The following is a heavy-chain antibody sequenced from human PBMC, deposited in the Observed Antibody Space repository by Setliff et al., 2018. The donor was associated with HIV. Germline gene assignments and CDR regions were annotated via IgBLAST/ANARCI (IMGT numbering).Heavy chain of an antibody. V-gene: IGHV4-4*07. CDR3: ARARITMTGGRLEPYAFDR. CDR2: VHSTGTT. D-gene: IGHD3-22*01. Sequence: SETLSLTCIVSGGSINSYYWSWIRQPAGKGLEWIGRVHSTGTTIYNPSLKSRVTMSVDTSKNQLSLKLRSVTAADTAVYYCARARITMTGGRLEPYAFDRWGQGTKVTVSS. CDR1: GGSINSYY. J-gene: IGHJ3*01.